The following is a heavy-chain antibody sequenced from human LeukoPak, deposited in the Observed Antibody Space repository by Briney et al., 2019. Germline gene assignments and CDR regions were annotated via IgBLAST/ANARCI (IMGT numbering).Heavy chain of an antibody. CDR3: ARGGDILTGYYNWLDP. CDR1: GYTFTSYN. J-gene: IGHJ5*02. Sequence: ASVKVSCKASGYTFTSYNMHWVRQAPGQGLEWMGIINPSGGSTSYAQKFQGRVTMTRDTSTSTVYMELSSLRSEDTAVYYCARGGDILTGYYNWLDPWGQGTLVTVSS. V-gene: IGHV1-46*01. D-gene: IGHD3-9*01. CDR2: INPSGGST.